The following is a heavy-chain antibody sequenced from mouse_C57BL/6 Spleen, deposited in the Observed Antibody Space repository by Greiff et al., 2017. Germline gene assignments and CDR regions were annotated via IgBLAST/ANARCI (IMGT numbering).Heavy chain of an antibody. J-gene: IGHJ1*03. Sequence: VQLKESGPGLAKPSQTLSLTCSVTGYSITSDYWNWIRKFPGNKLEYMGYISYSGSTYYNPSLKSRISITRDTSKNQYYLKLNSVTTEDTATYYCARSETTVVATDWYFDVWGTGTTVTVSS. CDR3: ARSETTVVATDWYFDV. D-gene: IGHD1-1*01. CDR1: GYSITSDY. CDR2: ISYSGST. V-gene: IGHV3-8*01.